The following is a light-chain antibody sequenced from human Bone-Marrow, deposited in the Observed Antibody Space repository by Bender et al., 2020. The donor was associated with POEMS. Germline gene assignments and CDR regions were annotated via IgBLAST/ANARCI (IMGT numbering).Light chain of an antibody. CDR1: SRDVGGSDS. CDR3: SSYAGSYTFLV. V-gene: IGLV2-11*01. CDR2: DVT. J-gene: IGLJ3*02. Sequence: QSALTQPRSVSGSPGQSVTISCTGSSRDVGGSDSVSWYQQHPGKAPKPLIYDVTKRPSGVPDRFSGSKSGNTASLTISGLQAEDEAHYYCSSYAGSYTFLVFGGGTKVTVL.